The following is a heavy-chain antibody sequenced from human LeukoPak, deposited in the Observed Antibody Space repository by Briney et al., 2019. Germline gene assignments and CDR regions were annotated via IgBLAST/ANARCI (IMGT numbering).Heavy chain of an antibody. V-gene: IGHV3-15*01. CDR2: IKSTADGGTP. Sequence: GGSLRLSCAVSGFTFSNAWISSVRQAPGTGLEWVGRIKSTADGGTPGHAAPVKDRITISRDHSKNTLFLQMNSLKTEDTAVYYCTRARSHYGMDVWGQGTTVTVSS. CDR3: TRARSHYGMDV. J-gene: IGHJ6*02. CDR1: GFTFSNAW.